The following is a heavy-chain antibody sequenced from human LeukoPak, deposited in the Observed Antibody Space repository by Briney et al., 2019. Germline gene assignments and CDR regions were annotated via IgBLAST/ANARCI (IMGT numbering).Heavy chain of an antibody. Sequence: GGSLRLSCAASGFTFSSYSMNWVRQAPGKGLEWVSSISSSSYIYYADSVKGRFTISRDNAKNSLYLQMNSLRAEDTAVYYCARRPNYYYDSGGYGYWGQGTLVTVSS. J-gene: IGHJ4*02. CDR2: ISSSSYI. V-gene: IGHV3-21*01. CDR1: GFTFSSYS. D-gene: IGHD3-22*01. CDR3: ARRPNYYYDSGGYGY.